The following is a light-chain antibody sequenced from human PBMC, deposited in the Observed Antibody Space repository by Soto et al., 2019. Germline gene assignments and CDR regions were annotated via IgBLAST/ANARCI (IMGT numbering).Light chain of an antibody. CDR1: HIGSKS. Sequence: SYVLTQPPSVSVAPGKTARITCGGNHIGSKSVHWYQQRPGQAPVLVIYYASDRPSGIPERFSGSNSGNTATLTISRVEAGDEADYSCEVWDTSSDPSWVFGGGTQLTVL. V-gene: IGLV3-21*04. J-gene: IGLJ3*02. CDR3: EVWDTSSDPSWV. CDR2: YAS.